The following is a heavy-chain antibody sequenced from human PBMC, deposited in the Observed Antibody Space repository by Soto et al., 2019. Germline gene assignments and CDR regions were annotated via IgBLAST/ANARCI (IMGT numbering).Heavy chain of an antibody. J-gene: IGHJ4*02. CDR1: GFSFDTYV. Sequence: EVQLLESGGGLVQPGGSLRLSCAASGFSFDTYVMSWVRQAPGKGLEWVSRISGGADTIYYAESVKGRFTISRDNSKNTLYPQMNSLRAEDTGVYYCANTGGGLIDYWGQGSLVTVSS. CDR3: ANTGGGLIDY. V-gene: IGHV3-23*01. D-gene: IGHD1-1*01. CDR2: ISGGADTI.